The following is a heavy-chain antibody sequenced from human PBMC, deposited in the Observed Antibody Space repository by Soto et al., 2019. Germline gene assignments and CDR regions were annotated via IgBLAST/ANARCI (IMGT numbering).Heavy chain of an antibody. CDR2: ISYDGSNK. Sequence: QVQLVESGGGVVQPGRSLRLSCAASGFTFSSYAMHWVRQAPGKGLEWVAVISYDGSNKYYADYVKGRFTISRDKSKNTLYLQMTSRRAEDTAVYYCGKDGVGSIWYFWGQGTLVTGSS. J-gene: IGHJ4*01. CDR1: GFTFSSYA. V-gene: IGHV3-30*14. D-gene: IGHD6-13*01. CDR3: GKDGVGSIWYF.